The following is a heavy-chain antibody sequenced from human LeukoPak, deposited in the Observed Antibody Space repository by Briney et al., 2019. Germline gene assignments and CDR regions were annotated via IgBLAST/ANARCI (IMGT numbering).Heavy chain of an antibody. Sequence: GGSLRLSCAASGFTFSSYAMHWVRQAPGKRLEWVAVISYDGSNKYYADSVKGRFTISRDNSKNTLYLQMNSLRAEDTAVYYCASISHSLFSWGQGTLVTVSS. CDR3: ASISHSLFS. J-gene: IGHJ4*02. D-gene: IGHD4-11*01. V-gene: IGHV3-30*01. CDR2: ISYDGSNK. CDR1: GFTFSSYA.